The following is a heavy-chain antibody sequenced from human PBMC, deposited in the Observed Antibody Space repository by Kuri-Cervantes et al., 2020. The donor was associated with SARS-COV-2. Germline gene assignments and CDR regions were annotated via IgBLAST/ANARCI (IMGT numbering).Heavy chain of an antibody. Sequence: GESLKSSCAASGFTFDHYAMHWVPQAPGKGLELVSLISWDGGSTYYADSVKGRFNISRDNSKNSLYLQMNSLRAEDTALYYCAKDRDLVLDYWGQGTLVTVSS. D-gene: IGHD2-8*02. V-gene: IGHV3-43D*03. J-gene: IGHJ4*02. CDR3: AKDRDLVLDY. CDR2: ISWDGGST. CDR1: GFTFDHYA.